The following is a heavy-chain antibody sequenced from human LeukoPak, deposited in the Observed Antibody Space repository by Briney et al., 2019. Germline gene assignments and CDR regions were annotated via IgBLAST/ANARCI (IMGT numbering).Heavy chain of an antibody. CDR1: GGSISSGSYY. V-gene: IGHV4-61*02. Sequence: PSETLSLTCTVSGGSISSGSYYWSWIRQPAGKGLEWIGRIYTSGSTNYNPSLKSRVTISVDTSKNQFSLKLSSVTAADTAVYYCARDRGSSSTGWGQGTLVTVSS. D-gene: IGHD6-6*01. J-gene: IGHJ4*02. CDR2: IYTSGST. CDR3: ARDRGSSSTG.